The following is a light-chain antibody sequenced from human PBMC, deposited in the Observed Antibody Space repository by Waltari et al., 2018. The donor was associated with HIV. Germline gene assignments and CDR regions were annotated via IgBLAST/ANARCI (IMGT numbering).Light chain of an antibody. V-gene: IGLV2-14*01. CDR1: SSDVGGYNY. CDR3: SSYTSSNTVV. Sequence: QSALTQPASVSGSPGQSITISCTGTSSDVGGYNYVSWYQQHPGKAPKVMIYEVTNRPSGVSNRFPGSKSGNTASLTISGLQAEDEADYYCSSYTSSNTVVFGGGTKLTVL. J-gene: IGLJ2*01. CDR2: EVT.